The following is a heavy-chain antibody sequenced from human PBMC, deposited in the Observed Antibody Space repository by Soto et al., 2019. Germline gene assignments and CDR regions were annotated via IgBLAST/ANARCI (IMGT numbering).Heavy chain of an antibody. CDR2: IIPILGIA. D-gene: IGHD5-18*01. CDR3: ARDVRRGYSYGYYGMDV. CDR1: GGTFSSYT. J-gene: IGHJ6*02. V-gene: IGHV1-69*02. Sequence: QVQLVQSGAEVKKPGSSVKVSCKASGGTFSSYTISWVRQAPGQGLEWMGRIIPILGIASYAQKFQGRVTITADKSTSTAYMELSSLRSEDTAVYYCARDVRRGYSYGYYGMDVWGQGTTVTVSS.